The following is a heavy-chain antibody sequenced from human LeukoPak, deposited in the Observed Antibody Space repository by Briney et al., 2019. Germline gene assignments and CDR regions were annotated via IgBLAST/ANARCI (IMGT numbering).Heavy chain of an antibody. V-gene: IGHV4-59*01. CDR2: IYYSGST. J-gene: IGHJ2*01. CDR3: ARGSGSAFHWYFDL. D-gene: IGHD3-3*01. Sequence: SETLSLTCTVSGGSIINYYWSWFRQPPGKGLEWIGYIYYSGSTNYSPSLRSRLTMSVDTSKNQFSLQLSSVTAADTAVYYCARGSGSAFHWYFDLWGRGTLVTVSS. CDR1: GGSIINYY.